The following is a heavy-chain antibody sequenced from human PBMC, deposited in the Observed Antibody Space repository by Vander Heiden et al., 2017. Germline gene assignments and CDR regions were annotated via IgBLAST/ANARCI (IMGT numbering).Heavy chain of an antibody. J-gene: IGHJ2*01. Sequence: QVQLVESGGDMVQPGRSLRLSCVASGFTFSNYGMHWVRQAPGKGLEWVAVIWYDGTREYYADSVKGRFTISRDNSKNTLYLQMNSLSVEDTALYYCARSHTAMGPDWYLDLWGRGALVIVSS. CDR1: GFTFSNYG. D-gene: IGHD5-18*01. V-gene: IGHV3-33*01. CDR2: IWYDGTRE. CDR3: ARSHTAMGPDWYLDL.